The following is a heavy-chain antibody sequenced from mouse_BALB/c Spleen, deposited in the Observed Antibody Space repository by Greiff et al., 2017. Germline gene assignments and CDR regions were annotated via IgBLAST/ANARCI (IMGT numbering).Heavy chain of an antibody. Sequence: VQLQQSGPELVKPGASVKMSCKASGYTFTSYYIHWVKQRPGQGLEWIGWIYPGDGNTKYNEKFKGKTTLTADKSSSTAYMLLNSLTSEDSASYFCARGGLLPLYAMDDWGQGTSVTVSS. CDR3: ARGGLLPLYAMDD. D-gene: IGHD2-10*01. J-gene: IGHJ4*01. CDR1: GYTFTSYY. V-gene: IGHV1S56*01. CDR2: IYPGDGNT.